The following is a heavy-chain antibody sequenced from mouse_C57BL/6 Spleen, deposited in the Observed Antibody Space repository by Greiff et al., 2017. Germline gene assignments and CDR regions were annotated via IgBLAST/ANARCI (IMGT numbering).Heavy chain of an antibody. CDR1: GFSLTSYA. D-gene: IGHD2-1*01. V-gene: IGHV2-9-1*01. Sequence: VKLMESGPGLVAPSQSLSITCTVSGFSLTSYAISWVRQPPGKGLEWLGVIWTGGGTNYNSALKSRLSISKDNSKSQVFLKMNSLQTDDTARYYCAREDYGNLYAMDYWGQGTSVTVSS. CDR3: AREDYGNLYAMDY. J-gene: IGHJ4*01. CDR2: IWTGGGT.